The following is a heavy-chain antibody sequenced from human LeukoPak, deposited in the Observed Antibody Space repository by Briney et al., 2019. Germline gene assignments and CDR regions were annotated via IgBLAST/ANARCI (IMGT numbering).Heavy chain of an antibody. CDR2: ISSSSGYI. CDR1: GFTFSSYN. Sequence: GGSLRLSCAASGFTFSSYNMNWVRQATGKGLEWDSSISSSSGYIYYADSVKGRFTISRDNAKNSLYLQMNSLRAEDTAVYYCASLDGYYYDSSGYKGFDYWGQGILVTVSS. CDR3: ASLDGYYYDSSGYKGFDY. V-gene: IGHV3-21*01. J-gene: IGHJ4*02. D-gene: IGHD3-22*01.